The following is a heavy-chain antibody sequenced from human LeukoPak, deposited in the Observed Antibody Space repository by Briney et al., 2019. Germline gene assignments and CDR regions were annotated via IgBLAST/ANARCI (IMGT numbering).Heavy chain of an antibody. Sequence: ASVKVSCKTSGYTFTTYDINWVRQATGQGLEWMGWMNPNTGDTGYAQKFQGRVTMTRDTSISTAYMELSRLRSDDTAVYYCARDLGQTLYSRAFDYWGQGTLVTVSS. CDR3: ARDLGQTLYSRAFDY. V-gene: IGHV1-8*01. D-gene: IGHD6-13*01. CDR1: GYTFTTYD. CDR2: MNPNTGDT. J-gene: IGHJ4*02.